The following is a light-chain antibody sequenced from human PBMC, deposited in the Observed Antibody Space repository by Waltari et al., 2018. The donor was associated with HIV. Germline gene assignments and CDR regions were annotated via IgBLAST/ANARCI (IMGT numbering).Light chain of an antibody. CDR2: PNS. CDR1: KLGDTY. V-gene: IGLV3-1*01. J-gene: IGLJ2*01. Sequence: SYELTQPPSVSVSPGPPASITCPGDKLGDTYASWYQKKQSQSPVLVIPPNSKRPSGIPERFSGSNSGDTATLTISGTQAVDEADYYCQAWDSSSAVVFGGGTKLTVL. CDR3: QAWDSSSAVV.